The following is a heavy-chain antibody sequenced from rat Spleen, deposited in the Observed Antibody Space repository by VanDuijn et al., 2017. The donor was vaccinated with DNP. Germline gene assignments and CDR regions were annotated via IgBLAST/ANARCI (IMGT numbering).Heavy chain of an antibody. CDR2: ISYDGGST. CDR3: ARPDY. Sequence: EVRLVASGGGLVQPGGSLKLSCAASGFTFSDYNLAWVRQAPKKGLEWVATISYDGGSTYYGDSVKGRFTVSRDNSTSTLYLQMDSLRSEDTATYYCARPDYWGQGVMVTVSS. J-gene: IGHJ2*01. CDR1: GFTFSDYN. V-gene: IGHV5-7*01.